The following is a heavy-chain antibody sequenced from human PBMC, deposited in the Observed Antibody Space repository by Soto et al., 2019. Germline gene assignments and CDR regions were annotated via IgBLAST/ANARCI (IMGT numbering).Heavy chain of an antibody. Sequence: TLSLTFAGSGGSISSSNWWSWVRQPPGKGLEWIGEIYHSGGTNCNRXXKIRVTIXXDKSSNQFSLXLSSVTGADTALYYCARDGQSGVALDIWVQGTMVTVSS. J-gene: IGHJ3*02. D-gene: IGHD3-10*01. CDR3: ARDGQSGVALDI. V-gene: IGHV4-4*02. CDR1: GGSISSSNW. CDR2: IYHSGGT.